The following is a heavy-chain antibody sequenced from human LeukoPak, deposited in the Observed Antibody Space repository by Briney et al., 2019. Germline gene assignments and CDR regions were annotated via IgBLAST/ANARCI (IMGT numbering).Heavy chain of an antibody. CDR2: INHSGST. D-gene: IGHD3-16*02. Sequence: PSETLSLTCAVYGGSFSGYYWSWICQPPGKGLEWIGEINHSGSTNYNPSLKSRVTISVDTSKNQFSLKLSSVTAADTAVYYCARGRGDYIWGSYRYYVSYYFDYWGQGTLVTVSS. CDR3: ARGRGDYIWGSYRYYVSYYFDY. J-gene: IGHJ4*02. V-gene: IGHV4-34*01. CDR1: GGSFSGYY.